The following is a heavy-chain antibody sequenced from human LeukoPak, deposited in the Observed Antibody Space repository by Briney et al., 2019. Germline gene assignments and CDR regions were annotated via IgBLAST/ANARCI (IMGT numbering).Heavy chain of an antibody. D-gene: IGHD6-6*01. CDR2: IYYSGST. J-gene: IGHJ4*02. CDR1: GGSISSYY. CDR3: ARGVARSSKFHFSYYFDY. Sequence: PSETLSLTCTVSGGSISSYYWSWIRQPPGKGLEWIGCIYYSGSTNYNPSLQSRVTISVDTSKNQFSLKLSSVTAADTAVYYCARGVARSSKFHFSYYFDYWGQGTLVTVSS. V-gene: IGHV4-59*12.